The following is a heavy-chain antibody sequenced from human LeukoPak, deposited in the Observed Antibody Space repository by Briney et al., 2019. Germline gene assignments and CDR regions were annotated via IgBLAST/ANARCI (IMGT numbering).Heavy chain of an antibody. Sequence: GGSLRLSCAASGFTFSSYGMHWVRQAPGKGLEWVANIKQDGSEKYYVDSVKGRFTISRDNAKNSLYLQMNSLRAEDTAVYYCARDAYATVGAFDIWGQGTMVTVSS. J-gene: IGHJ3*02. D-gene: IGHD4-23*01. CDR3: ARDAYATVGAFDI. CDR1: GFTFSSYG. CDR2: IKQDGSEK. V-gene: IGHV3-7*01.